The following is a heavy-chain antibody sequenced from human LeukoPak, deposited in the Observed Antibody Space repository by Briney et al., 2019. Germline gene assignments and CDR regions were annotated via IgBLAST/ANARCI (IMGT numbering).Heavy chain of an antibody. D-gene: IGHD3-10*01. CDR3: ARALWFGELYYFDY. CDR2: IYHSGST. Sequence: TSETLSLTCAVSGGSISSSNWWSWVRQPPGKGLEWIGEIYHSGSTNYNPSLKSRVTISVDTSKNQFSLKLSSVTAADTAVYYCARALWFGELYYFDYWGQGTLVTVSS. V-gene: IGHV4-4*02. CDR1: GGSISSSNW. J-gene: IGHJ4*02.